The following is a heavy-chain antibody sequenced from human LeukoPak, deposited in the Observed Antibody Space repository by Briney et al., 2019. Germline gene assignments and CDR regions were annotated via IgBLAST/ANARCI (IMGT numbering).Heavy chain of an antibody. J-gene: IGHJ4*02. Sequence: GASVKVSCKASGYTFTSYAMHWVRQAPGQRLEWMGWIDAGNGDTEYSQKFQGRVTITRDTSASTAYMELSSLRSGDTAVYYCAREGYYDSSGYYFWGQGTLVTVSS. V-gene: IGHV1-3*01. CDR2: IDAGNGDT. CDR3: AREGYYDSSGYYF. CDR1: GYTFTSYA. D-gene: IGHD3-22*01.